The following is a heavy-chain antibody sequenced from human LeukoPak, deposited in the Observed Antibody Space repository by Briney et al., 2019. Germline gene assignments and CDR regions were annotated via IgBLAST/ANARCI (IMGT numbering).Heavy chain of an antibody. Sequence: PGGSLRLSCAASGFTVSSNYMSWVRQAPGKGLEWVSSISSSSSYIYYADSVKGRFTISRDNAKNSLYLQMNSLRAEDTAVYYCARGVTPGHFDYWGQGTLVTVSS. D-gene: IGHD2-21*02. CDR3: ARGVTPGHFDY. CDR1: GFTVSSNY. J-gene: IGHJ4*02. V-gene: IGHV3-21*01. CDR2: ISSSSSYI.